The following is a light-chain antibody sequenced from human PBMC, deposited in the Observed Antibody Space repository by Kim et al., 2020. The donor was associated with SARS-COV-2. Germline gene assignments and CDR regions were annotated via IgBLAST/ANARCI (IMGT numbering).Light chain of an antibody. V-gene: IGLV2-23*02. Sequence: GQAISSSCIGSASDVETYTLVSWYQQHAGEATNRIIYDVTKRPSGISIRFSASKSSSTASLTFSVLQTDDEADYYCSSHTGRDTVTFCGGTQLTVL. CDR1: ASDVETYTL. CDR2: DVT. J-gene: IGLJ2*01. CDR3: SSHTGRDTVT.